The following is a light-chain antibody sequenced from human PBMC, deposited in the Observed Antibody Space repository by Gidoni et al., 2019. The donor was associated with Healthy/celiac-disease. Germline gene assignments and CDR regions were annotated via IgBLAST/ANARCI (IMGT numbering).Light chain of an antibody. CDR2: DAS. CDR3: QQRGSWPLT. CDR1: QSVSSY. V-gene: IGKV3-11*01. Sequence: EIVFTQSPATLSFPPGERATPSCRASQSVSSYLAWYQQKPGQAPRLLIYDASSRATGIPARFSGSGSGTDFTLTISSLEPEDFAVYYCQQRGSWPLTFGGGTKVEIK. J-gene: IGKJ4*01.